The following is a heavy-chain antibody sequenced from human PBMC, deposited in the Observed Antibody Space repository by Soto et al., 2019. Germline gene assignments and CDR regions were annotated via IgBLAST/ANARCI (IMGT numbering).Heavy chain of an antibody. V-gene: IGHV1-18*01. CDR3: ARAGYCISVPTSCHRPDNYYFYYGMDV. J-gene: IGHJ6*02. CDR2: ISGYNGHT. Sequence: GASVKVSCKASDYAFSSYGITWVRQAPGQGLEWMGWISGYNGHTNYAQKLQGRVTMTTDTSTSTAYMELRSLRSDDTAVYYCARAGYCISVPTSCHRPDNYYFYYGMDVWGQGTTVTVSS. D-gene: IGHD2-2*01. CDR1: DYAFSSYG.